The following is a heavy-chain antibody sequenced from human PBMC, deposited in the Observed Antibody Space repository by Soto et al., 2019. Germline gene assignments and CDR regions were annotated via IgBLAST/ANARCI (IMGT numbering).Heavy chain of an antibody. CDR2: INHSGST. V-gene: IGHV4-34*01. J-gene: IGHJ5*02. CDR3: ARGPYYYGSGSYFRWFDP. D-gene: IGHD3-10*01. CDR1: GGSFSGYY. Sequence: SETLSLTCAVYGGSFSGYYWSWIRQPPGKGLEWIGEINHSGSTNYNPSLKSRVTISVDTSKNQFSLKLSSVTAADTAVYYCARGPYYYGSGSYFRWFDPWGQGTLVTVSS.